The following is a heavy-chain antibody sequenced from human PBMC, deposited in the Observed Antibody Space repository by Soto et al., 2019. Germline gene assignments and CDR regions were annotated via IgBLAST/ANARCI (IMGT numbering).Heavy chain of an antibody. CDR1: GFTFSTYA. J-gene: IGHJ4*02. D-gene: IGHD6-6*01. Sequence: PGGSLRLSCAASGFTFSTYAMTWVRQAPGKGLEWVSAISASDGSSTSYADSVKGRFTISRDNAKNTLYLQMNSLRAEDTAVYYCAKRSSSSTFDYWGQGTLVTVSS. CDR2: ISASDGSST. CDR3: AKRSSSSTFDY. V-gene: IGHV3-23*01.